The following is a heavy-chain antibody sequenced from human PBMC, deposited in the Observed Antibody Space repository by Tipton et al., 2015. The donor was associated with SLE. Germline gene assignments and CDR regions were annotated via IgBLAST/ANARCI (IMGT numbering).Heavy chain of an antibody. D-gene: IGHD6-13*01. J-gene: IGHJ6*03. Sequence: TLSLTCAVYGGSFSDYYWSWIRQPPGKGLEWIGEINHSGSTNYNPSLKSRVTISLDTSKNQFSLKLSSVTAADTAVYYCARGSSSWKGSYYYYYMDVWGKGTTVTVSS. V-gene: IGHV4-34*01. CDR1: GGSFSDYY. CDR2: INHSGST. CDR3: ARGSSSWKGSYYYYYMDV.